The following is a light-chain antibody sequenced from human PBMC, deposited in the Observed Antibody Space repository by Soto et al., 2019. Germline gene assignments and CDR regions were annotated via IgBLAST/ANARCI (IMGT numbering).Light chain of an antibody. CDR1: NSDVGGYKY. J-gene: IGLJ2*01. Sequence: QSVLTQPASVSGSPGQSITISCTGTNSDVGGYKYVSWFQQHPGKAPKLMIYDVSDRPSGVSSRFSGSKSGNTASLTISGLESEDEADYYCSSYTSDFTIIFGGGTKLTVL. CDR3: SSYTSDFTII. V-gene: IGLV2-14*03. CDR2: DVS.